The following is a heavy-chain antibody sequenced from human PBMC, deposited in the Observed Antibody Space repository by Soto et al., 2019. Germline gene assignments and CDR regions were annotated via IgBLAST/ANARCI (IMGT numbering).Heavy chain of an antibody. CDR3: ARAMTISRGGFDP. D-gene: IGHD3-22*01. V-gene: IGHV6-1*01. CDR2: TYYRSKGYN. Sequence: QSQTLSLTCAISGDSVSSNIPAWNWIRQSRSRGLECLGSTYYRSKGYNDYAVSVKSRITISPDTSKQQFSLQPNSATADDTAVFYCARAMTISRGGFDPWGQGTLVTVSS. CDR1: GDSVSSNIPA. J-gene: IGHJ5*02.